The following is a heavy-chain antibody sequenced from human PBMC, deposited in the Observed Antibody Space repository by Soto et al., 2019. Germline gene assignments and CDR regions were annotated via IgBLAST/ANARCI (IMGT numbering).Heavy chain of an antibody. Sequence: SETLSLTCSISGVSTSIYYWTWIRQSAGKGLEWIGRIYASRTTHYNPSLNSRVTMSVDTSRNQFSLKLSSVTATDTALYYCATTLAARGAFDVWGQGTMVTVSS. CDR2: IYASRTT. D-gene: IGHD2-15*01. CDR3: ATTLAARGAFDV. V-gene: IGHV4-4*07. CDR1: GVSTSIYY. J-gene: IGHJ3*01.